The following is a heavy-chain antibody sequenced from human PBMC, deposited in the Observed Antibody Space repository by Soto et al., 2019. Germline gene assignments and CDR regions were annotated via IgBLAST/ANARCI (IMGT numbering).Heavy chain of an antibody. CDR3: ARVLAAADSL. CDR2: IKQDGSEK. D-gene: IGHD6-13*01. J-gene: IGHJ4*02. CDR1: GFTFSTYW. V-gene: IGHV3-7*01. Sequence: EVQLVESGGGLVQPGGSLRLSCAASGFTFSTYWMHWVRQAPGKGLEWVANIKQDGSEKYYLDSVKGRFTISRDNAKSSLYLQINSLRAEDTAVYYGARVLAAADSLWGQGTLVTVSS.